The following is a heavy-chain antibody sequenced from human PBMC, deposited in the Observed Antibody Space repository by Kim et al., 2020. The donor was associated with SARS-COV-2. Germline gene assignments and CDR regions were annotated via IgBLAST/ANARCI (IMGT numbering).Heavy chain of an antibody. CDR1: GGSISSSSYY. V-gene: IGHV4-39*01. D-gene: IGHD3-22*01. CDR2: IYYSGST. Sequence: SETLSLTCTVSGGSISSSSYYWGWIRQPPGKGLEWIGSIYYSGSTYYNPSLKSRVTISVDTSKNQFSLKQSSVTAADTAVYYCASVPSVVVIPTYYYYYYMDVWGKGTTVTVSS. J-gene: IGHJ6*03. CDR3: ASVPSVVVIPTYYYYYYMDV.